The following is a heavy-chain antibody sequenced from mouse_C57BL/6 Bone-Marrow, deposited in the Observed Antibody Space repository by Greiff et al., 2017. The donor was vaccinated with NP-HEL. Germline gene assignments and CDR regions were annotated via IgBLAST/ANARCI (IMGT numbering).Heavy chain of an antibody. V-gene: IGHV5-4*01. CDR3: ARGGYGPENFFDY. D-gene: IGHD1-1*01. J-gene: IGHJ2*01. Sequence: VQLKESGGGLVKPGGSLKLSCAASGFTFSSYAMSWVRQTPEKRLEWVATISDGGSYTYYPDNVKGRFTISRDNAKNNLYLQMSHLKSEDTAMYYCARGGYGPENFFDYWGQGTTLTGSS. CDR2: ISDGGSYT. CDR1: GFTFSSYA.